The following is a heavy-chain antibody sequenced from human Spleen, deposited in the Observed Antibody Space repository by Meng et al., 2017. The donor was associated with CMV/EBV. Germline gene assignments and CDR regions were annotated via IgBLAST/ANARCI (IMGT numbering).Heavy chain of an antibody. J-gene: IGHJ4*02. Sequence: CKVSEYTFINYRVHWVRQAPGQGPEWMGMVNAGDGLTTVPQTFRDRVSLTWDMSRTSAYMGLSSLLFDDTAIYYCAADFLDTPMTLEFWGQGTLVTVSS. CDR1: EYTFINYR. CDR3: AADFLDTPMTLEF. CDR2: VNAGDGLT. D-gene: IGHD3-3*01. V-gene: IGHV1-46*01.